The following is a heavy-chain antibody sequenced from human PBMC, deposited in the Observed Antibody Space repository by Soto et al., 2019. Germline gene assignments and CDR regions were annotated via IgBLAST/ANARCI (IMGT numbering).Heavy chain of an antibody. CDR3: ATVEVAARPYYYYGMDG. CDR1: GYTFTSYG. J-gene: IGHJ6*02. D-gene: IGHD6-13*01. Sequence: ASVKVSCTASGYTFTSYGINWVRQAPGQRLEWLGWISAYDGYTNYAQILQGRVSMTTDTSTKTAYMELSSLRSEDTAVYYCATVEVAARPYYYYGMDGWGQGTTVTVAS. CDR2: ISAYDGYT. V-gene: IGHV1-18*01.